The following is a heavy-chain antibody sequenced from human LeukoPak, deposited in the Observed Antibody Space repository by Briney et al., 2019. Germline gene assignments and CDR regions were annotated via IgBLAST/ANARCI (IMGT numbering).Heavy chain of an antibody. D-gene: IGHD1-26*01. CDR3: ARGGGNYTEGYHMDV. Sequence: KSSETLSLTCSVSGGSVKGYYWNWIRQPAGKGLEWIGRVYTSGSTNYNPSLMSRVTVSLDTSKNQCSLKLSSVTAADTAVYHCARGGGNYTEGYHMDVWGKGITVTVSS. CDR2: VYTSGST. CDR1: GGSVKGYY. J-gene: IGHJ6*03. V-gene: IGHV4-4*07.